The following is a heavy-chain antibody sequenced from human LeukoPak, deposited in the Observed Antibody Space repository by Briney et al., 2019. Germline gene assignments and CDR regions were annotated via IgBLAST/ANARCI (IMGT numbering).Heavy chain of an antibody. CDR2: IRYDGSINNN. CDR3: TKVDFWSGYYTGIDY. CDR1: GFIFNTHA. D-gene: IGHD3-3*01. J-gene: IGHJ4*02. Sequence: GGSLRLSCAASGFIFNTHAMHWVRQAPGKGLEWVAFIRYDGSINNNYYTDSVKGRFTISRDNSKNTLYLQMNSLRAEDTAVYYCTKVDFWSGYYTGIDYWGQGTLVTVSS. V-gene: IGHV3-30*02.